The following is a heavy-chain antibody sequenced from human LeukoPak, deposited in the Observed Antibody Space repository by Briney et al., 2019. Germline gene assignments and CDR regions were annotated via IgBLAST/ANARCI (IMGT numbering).Heavy chain of an antibody. Sequence: PSETLSLTCAVYGGSFSGYYWSWIRQPPGKGREWIGEINHSGSTNYNPSLKSRVTISVDTSKNQVSLKLSSVTAADTAVYYCARESALKYYDSSGYYGDIWGQGTMVTVSS. J-gene: IGHJ3*02. D-gene: IGHD3-22*01. V-gene: IGHV4-34*01. CDR2: INHSGST. CDR3: ARESALKYYDSSGYYGDI. CDR1: GGSFSGYY.